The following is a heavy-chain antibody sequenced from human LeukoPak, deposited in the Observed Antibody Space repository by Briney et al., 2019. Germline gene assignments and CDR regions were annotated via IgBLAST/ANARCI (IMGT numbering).Heavy chain of an antibody. CDR1: GGSISSHY. J-gene: IGHJ5*02. CDR2: IYYSGST. CDR3: ARVQRQYWFDP. D-gene: IGHD6-19*01. V-gene: IGHV4-59*11. Sequence: SETLSLTCTVSGGSISSHYWSWIRQPPGEGLEWIGYIYYSGSTNYNPSLKGRVTISVDTSKNQFSLKLSSVTAADTAVYYCARVQRQYWFDPWGQGTLVTVSS.